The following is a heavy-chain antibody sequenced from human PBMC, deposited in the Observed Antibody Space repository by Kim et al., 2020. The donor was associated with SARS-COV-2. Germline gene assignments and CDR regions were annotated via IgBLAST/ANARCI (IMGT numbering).Heavy chain of an antibody. CDR2: ISGSGGST. CDR1: GFTFSSYA. D-gene: IGHD3-22*01. V-gene: IGHV3-23*01. Sequence: GGSLRLSCAASGFTFSSYAMSWVRQAPGKGLEWVSAISGSGGSTYYADSVKGRFTISRDNSKNTLYLQMNSLRAEDTAVYYCAKVEEYYYDSSGYDRGYFDYWGQGTLVTVSS. J-gene: IGHJ4*02. CDR3: AKVEEYYYDSSGYDRGYFDY.